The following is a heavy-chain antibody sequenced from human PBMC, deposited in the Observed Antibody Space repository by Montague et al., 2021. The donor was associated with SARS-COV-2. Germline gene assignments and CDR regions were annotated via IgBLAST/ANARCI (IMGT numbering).Heavy chain of an antibody. D-gene: IGHD2-15*01. CDR2: IYNGGRST. CDR1: GFTFSSFA. CDR3: AKLPGGYCRGGYCYFDS. Sequence: SLRLSCAASGFTFSSFAMGWVRQAPGKGLEWVSVIYNGGRSTEYADSVKGRFTISRDDSVNTLYLQMNSLRAEDTAMYYCAKLPGGYCRGGYCYFDSWGQGTLVTV. V-gene: IGHV3-23*03. J-gene: IGHJ4*02.